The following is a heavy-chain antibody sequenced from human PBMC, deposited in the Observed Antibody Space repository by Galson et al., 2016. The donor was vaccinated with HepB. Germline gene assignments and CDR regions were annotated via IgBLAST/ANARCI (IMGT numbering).Heavy chain of an antibody. CDR3: AREGLADGSYFDY. V-gene: IGHV4-31*03. Sequence: PLSLTCTVSGGSISSGGYYWSWIRQHPGKGLEWIGYIYHSGSTYYNPSLKSRVTISVDTSKNQFSLKLSSVTAADTAVYYCAREGLADGSYFDYWGRGTLVTVS. J-gene: IGHJ4*02. CDR2: IYHSGST. D-gene: IGHD5-24*01. CDR1: GGSISSGGYY.